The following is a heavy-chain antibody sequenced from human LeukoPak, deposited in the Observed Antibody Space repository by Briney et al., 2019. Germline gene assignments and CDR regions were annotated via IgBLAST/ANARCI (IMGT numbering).Heavy chain of an antibody. Sequence: SETLSLTCAVYGGSFSGYYWSWIRQPPGKGLEWSGEINHSGSTNYNPSLKSRVAISVDTSKNQFSLKLSSVTAADTAVYYCARGTIVVVPASYYYYYYMDVWGKGTTVTVSS. D-gene: IGHD2-2*01. CDR1: GGSFSGYY. CDR3: ARGTIVVVPASYYYYYYMDV. V-gene: IGHV4-34*01. CDR2: INHSGST. J-gene: IGHJ6*03.